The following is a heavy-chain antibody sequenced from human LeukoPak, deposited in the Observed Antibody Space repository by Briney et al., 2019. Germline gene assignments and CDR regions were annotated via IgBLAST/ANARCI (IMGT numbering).Heavy chain of an antibody. J-gene: IGHJ6*02. CDR1: GGSISSYY. CDR2: IYYSGST. V-gene: IGHV4-59*01. D-gene: IGHD4-17*01. CDR3: ARFTTVTTWYYYYGMDV. Sequence: PSETLSLTCTVSGGSISSYYWSWIRQPPGKGPEWIGYIYYSGSTNYNPSLKSRVTLSVDTSKNQFSLKLSSVTAADTAVYYCARFTTVTTWYYYYGMDVWGQGTTVTVSS.